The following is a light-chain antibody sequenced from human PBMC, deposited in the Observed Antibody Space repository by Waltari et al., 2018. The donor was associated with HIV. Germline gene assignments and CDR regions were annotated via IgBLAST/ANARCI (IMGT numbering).Light chain of an antibody. Sequence: DIQMTQSTSSLSASLGDRVTLTCRASQNIDKYLNWYQQKAGKAPKLLIYTTSNLQSGVPSRFSGSGSGTEFTLTISSLQPEDLATYYCQQGYNTPPWTFAPGTKVEVK. J-gene: IGKJ1*01. CDR3: QQGYNTPPWT. CDR2: TTS. V-gene: IGKV1-39*01. CDR1: QNIDKY.